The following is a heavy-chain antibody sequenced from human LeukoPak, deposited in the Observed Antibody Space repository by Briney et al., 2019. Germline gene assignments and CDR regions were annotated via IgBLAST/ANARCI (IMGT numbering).Heavy chain of an antibody. CDR3: VKDLQGQYSSGWYGFDY. V-gene: IGHV3-64D*06. J-gene: IGHJ4*02. CDR1: GFTFSSYA. D-gene: IGHD6-19*01. CDR2: ISSNGGST. Sequence: GGSLRLSCSASGFTFSSYAMHWVRQAPGKGLEYVSAISSNGGSTYYADSVKGRFTISRDNSKHTLYLQMSSLRAEDTDVYYCVKDLQGQYSSGWYGFDYWGQGTLVTVSS.